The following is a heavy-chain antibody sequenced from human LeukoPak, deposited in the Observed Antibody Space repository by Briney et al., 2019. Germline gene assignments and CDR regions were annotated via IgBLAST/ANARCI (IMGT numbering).Heavy chain of an antibody. J-gene: IGHJ4*02. V-gene: IGHV3-30-3*01. CDR2: ISYDGSNK. Sequence: GGSLRLSCAASGFTFSSYAMHWVRQAPGKGLKWVAVISYDGSNKYYADSVKGRFTISRDNSKNTLYLQMNSLRAEDTAVYYCARADYNSSSWYFDYWGQGTLVTVSS. CDR1: GFTFSSYA. CDR3: ARADYNSSSWYFDY. D-gene: IGHD6-13*01.